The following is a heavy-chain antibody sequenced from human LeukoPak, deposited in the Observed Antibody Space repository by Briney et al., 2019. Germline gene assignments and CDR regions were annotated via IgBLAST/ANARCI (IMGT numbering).Heavy chain of an antibody. V-gene: IGHV3-15*01. CDR2: IKSKDDGGIS. J-gene: IGHJ4*02. CDR3: STNSLYCSGGGCYSDY. CDR1: GFTFSNAW. D-gene: IGHD2-15*01. Sequence: GGSLRLSCAGSGFTFSNAWMTWVRQTPGKGLEWVGRIKSKDDGGISQYAVSAKGRFTISRDDSKSTVYLQMNSLKTEDTAVYYCSTNSLYCSGGGCYSDYWGQGTLVTVSS.